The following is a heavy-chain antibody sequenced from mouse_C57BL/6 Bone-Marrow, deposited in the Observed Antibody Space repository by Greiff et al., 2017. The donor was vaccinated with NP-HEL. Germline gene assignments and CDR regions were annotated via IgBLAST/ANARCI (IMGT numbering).Heavy chain of an antibody. V-gene: IGHV1-64*01. Sequence: VQLQQPGAELVKPGASVKLSCKASGYTFTSYWMHWVKQRPGQGLEWIGMIHPNSGSTNYNEKFKSKATLTVDKSSSTAYMQLSSLTSEDSAVYYCARSDYYGSPLFAYWGQGTLVTVSA. J-gene: IGHJ3*01. CDR1: GYTFTSYW. CDR3: ARSDYYGSPLFAY. D-gene: IGHD1-1*01. CDR2: IHPNSGST.